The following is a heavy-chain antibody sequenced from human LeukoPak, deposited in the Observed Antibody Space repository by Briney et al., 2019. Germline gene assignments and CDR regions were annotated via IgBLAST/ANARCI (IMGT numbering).Heavy chain of an antibody. CDR1: GGSISSDY. D-gene: IGHD3-22*01. J-gene: IGHJ4*02. CDR2: NYYSGST. Sequence: PSGTLSLTCTVSGGSISSDYWSWIRQPPGKGLEWIGYNYYSGSTNYNPSLKSRVTISVDTSKDQFSLKLSSVTAADTAVYYCARTPYDSGGYGTFDYWGQGTLVTVSS. V-gene: IGHV4-59*01. CDR3: ARTPYDSGGYGTFDY.